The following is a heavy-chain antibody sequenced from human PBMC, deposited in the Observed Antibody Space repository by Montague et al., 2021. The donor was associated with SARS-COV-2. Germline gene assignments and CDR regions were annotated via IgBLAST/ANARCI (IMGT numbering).Heavy chain of an antibody. CDR2: IYYSGRT. D-gene: IGHD3-22*01. Sequence: ETLSLTCTVSGGSISSYYWNWIRQPPGKGLEWIGYIYYSGRTNYNPSLKSRVTISVDTSKNQFSLKLSSVTAADTAVYYCARGGGGGYRYYFDYWGQGSLVTVSS. CDR1: GGSISSYY. V-gene: IGHV4-59*01. J-gene: IGHJ4*02. CDR3: ARGGGGGYRYYFDY.